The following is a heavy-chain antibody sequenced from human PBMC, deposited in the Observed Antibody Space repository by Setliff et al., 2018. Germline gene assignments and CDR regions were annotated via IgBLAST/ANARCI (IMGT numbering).Heavy chain of an antibody. D-gene: IGHD6-6*01. V-gene: IGHV1-18*01. Sequence: ASVKVSCKASGYTFTSYGISWVRQAPGQGLEWMGWISAYNGDTNYAQKFQGRVTITRDTSASTAYMELSRLRSDDTAVYYCAIGRGEYSSSSRAVDYWGQGTLVTVSS. CDR3: AIGRGEYSSSSRAVDY. J-gene: IGHJ4*02. CDR2: ISAYNGDT. CDR1: GYTFTSYG.